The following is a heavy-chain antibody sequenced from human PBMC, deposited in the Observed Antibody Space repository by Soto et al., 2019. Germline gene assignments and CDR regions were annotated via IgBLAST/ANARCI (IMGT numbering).Heavy chain of an antibody. CDR1: GFTFSNAW. V-gene: IGHV3-15*07. J-gene: IGHJ4*02. CDR2: IKSKTDGGTT. Sequence: GGSLRLSCAASGFTFSNAWMNWVRQAPGKGLEWVGRIKSKTDGGTTDYAAPVKGRFTISRDDSKNTLYLQMNSLKTEDTAVYYCTTCSWIQLWLYDYWGQGTLVTVSS. D-gene: IGHD5-18*01. CDR3: TTCSWIQLWLYDY.